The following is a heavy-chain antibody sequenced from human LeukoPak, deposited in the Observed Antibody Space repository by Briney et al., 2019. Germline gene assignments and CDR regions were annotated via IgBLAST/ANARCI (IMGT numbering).Heavy chain of an antibody. J-gene: IGHJ4*02. CDR1: GGSSSGYY. CDR2: INHSGST. D-gene: IGHD6-13*01. Sequence: PSETLSLTCAVYGGSSSGYYWSWIRQPPGKGLEWIGEINHSGSTNYNPSLKSRVTISVDPSKNQFSLKVISVTAADTALYYCARDTGTVAGAGTGDYWAREPWSPSPQ. CDR3: ARDTGTVAGAGTGDY. V-gene: IGHV4-34*01.